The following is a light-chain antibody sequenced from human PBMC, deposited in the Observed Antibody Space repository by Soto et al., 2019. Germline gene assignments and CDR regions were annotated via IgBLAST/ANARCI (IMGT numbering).Light chain of an antibody. Sequence: EIVMTQSPVTLSVSPGERATLSCRASQSVSSNLAWYQQKPGQAPRLLIYGASTRATGVPARFSGSGSGKDFTLPISSLQSEDFAVYYCQHYNNWPPWTFGQGTKVEIK. J-gene: IGKJ1*01. CDR2: GAS. V-gene: IGKV3-15*01. CDR1: QSVSSN. CDR3: QHYNNWPPWT.